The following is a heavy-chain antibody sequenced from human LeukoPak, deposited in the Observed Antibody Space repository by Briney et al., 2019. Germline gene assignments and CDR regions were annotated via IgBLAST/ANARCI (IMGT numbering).Heavy chain of an antibody. CDR2: IKQDGSEK. J-gene: IGHJ4*02. CDR1: GFTFSSYW. V-gene: IGHV3-7*02. D-gene: IGHD6-13*01. CDR3: ARVSTAVSLAIDY. Sequence: GGSLRLSCAASGFTFSSYWMSWVRQAPGKGLEWVANIKQDGSEKYYVDSVEGRFTISRDNAKNSLYLQMNSLRAEDTAVYYCARVSTAVSLAIDYWGQGTLVTVST.